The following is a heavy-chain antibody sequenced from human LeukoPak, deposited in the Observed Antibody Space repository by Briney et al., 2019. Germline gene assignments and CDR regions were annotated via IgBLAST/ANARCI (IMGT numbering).Heavy chain of an antibody. CDR3: AREDTSLFDAFDI. V-gene: IGHV3-23*01. Sequence: GGSLRLSCAASGFTFSSYAMSWVRQAPGKGLEWVSAISGSGGSTYYADSVKGRFTISRDNAKNSLYLQMNSLRAEDTAVYYCAREDTSLFDAFDIWGQGTMVTVSS. D-gene: IGHD3-16*02. CDR2: ISGSGGST. CDR1: GFTFSSYA. J-gene: IGHJ3*02.